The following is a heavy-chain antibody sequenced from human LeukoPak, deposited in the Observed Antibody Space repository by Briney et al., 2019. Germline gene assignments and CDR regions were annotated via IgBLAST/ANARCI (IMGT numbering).Heavy chain of an antibody. CDR1: GFTFRSYA. J-gene: IGHJ4*02. CDR2: ISSGSSYI. D-gene: IGHD6-13*01. Sequence: GGSLRLSCAASGFTFRSYAMSWVRQAPGKGLEWVSSISSGSSYIYYADSVKGRFTISRDNAKNSLYLQMNSLRAEDTAVYYCARGGIADPFDYWGQGTLVTVSP. V-gene: IGHV3-21*01. CDR3: ARGGIADPFDY.